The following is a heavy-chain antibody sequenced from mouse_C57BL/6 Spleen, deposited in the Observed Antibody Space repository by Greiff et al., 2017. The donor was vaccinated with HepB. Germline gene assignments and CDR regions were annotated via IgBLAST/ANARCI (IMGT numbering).Heavy chain of an antibody. V-gene: IGHV1-39*01. CDR1: GYSFTDYN. Sequence: VQLQQSGPELVKPGASVKISCKASGYSFTDYNMNWVKQSNGKSLEWIGVINPNYGTTSYNQKFKGKATLTVDQSSSTADMQLNSLTSEDSAVYYCAKPYYYGSSYWYFDVWGTGTTVTVSS. J-gene: IGHJ1*03. D-gene: IGHD1-1*01. CDR3: AKPYYYGSSYWYFDV. CDR2: INPNYGTT.